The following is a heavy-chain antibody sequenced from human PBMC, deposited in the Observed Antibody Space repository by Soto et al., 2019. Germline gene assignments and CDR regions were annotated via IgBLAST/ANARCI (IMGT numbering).Heavy chain of an antibody. J-gene: IGHJ4*02. V-gene: IGHV3-23*01. CDR2: IGGSGDGT. D-gene: IGHD2-21*02. CDR1: GFTFSSYT. Sequence: GGSLRLSCEASGFTFSSYTMNWVRRAPGKGLEWVATIGGSGDGTYYGDSVKGRFTISRDNSKNTVYLQMNSLRAEDTAIYYCARAREASLLRVPSSYWGPGPIVTVSS. CDR3: ARAREASLLRVPSSY.